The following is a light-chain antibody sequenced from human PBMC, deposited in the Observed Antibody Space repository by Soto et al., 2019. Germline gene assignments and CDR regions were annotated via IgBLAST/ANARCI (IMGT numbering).Light chain of an antibody. CDR3: MQALQTPLT. V-gene: IGKV2-28*01. Sequence: EIVMTQSPLSLSATPGQPASISCKSSQSLLHSNGYNFLDWYLQKPGQSPQLLIYLGSNRASGVPDRFSGSGSGTDFTLKISRVEAEDVGVYYCMQALQTPLTFGGGTKVDIK. CDR2: LGS. J-gene: IGKJ4*01. CDR1: QSLLHSNGYNF.